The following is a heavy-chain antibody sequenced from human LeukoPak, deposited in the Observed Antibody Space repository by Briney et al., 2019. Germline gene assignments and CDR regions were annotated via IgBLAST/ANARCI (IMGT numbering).Heavy chain of an antibody. V-gene: IGHV3-23*01. CDR2: TSPSGDIT. CDR1: GFTFSNHG. D-gene: IGHD3-10*01. CDR3: AKDDAWLRFGE. Sequence: PGGSLRLSCAASGFTFSNHGMNWVRQAPGKGLEWVSGTSPSGDITYYADSVKGRFTISRDNSENTLYLEVISLTAEDTAVYYCAKDDAWLRFGEWSQGTLVTVSS. J-gene: IGHJ4*02.